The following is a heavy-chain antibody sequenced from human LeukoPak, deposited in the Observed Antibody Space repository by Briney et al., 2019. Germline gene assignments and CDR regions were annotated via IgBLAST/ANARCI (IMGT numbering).Heavy chain of an antibody. J-gene: IGHJ6*03. CDR3: ARVGRNYYDSSGYYPHYYYYYYMDV. CDR2: IIPIFGTA. Sequence: SVKVSCKASGGTFSSYAISWVRQAPGQGLEWMGGIIPIFGTANYAQKFQGRVTITTDESTSTAYMELSSLRSEGTAVYYCARVGRNYYDSSGYYPHYYYYYYMDVWGKGTTVTVSS. D-gene: IGHD3-22*01. CDR1: GGTFSSYA. V-gene: IGHV1-69*05.